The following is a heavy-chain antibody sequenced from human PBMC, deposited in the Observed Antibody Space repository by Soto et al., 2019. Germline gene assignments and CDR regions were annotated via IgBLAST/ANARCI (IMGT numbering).Heavy chain of an antibody. V-gene: IGHV3-23*01. J-gene: IGHJ4*02. CDR2: ISGSGGST. CDR1: GFTFSSYA. D-gene: IGHD3-22*01. Sequence: GGSLRLSCAASGFTFSSYAMNWVRQAPGKGLEWVSIISGSGGSTYYAESVKGRFTISRDNSKNTLYLQMNSLRAEDTAVYYCAKDPRYYYDSSGYYPYNFDYWGQGTLVTVSS. CDR3: AKDPRYYYDSSGYYPYNFDY.